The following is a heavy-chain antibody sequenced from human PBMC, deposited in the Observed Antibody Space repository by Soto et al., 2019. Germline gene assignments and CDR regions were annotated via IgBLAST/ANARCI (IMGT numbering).Heavy chain of an antibody. D-gene: IGHD3-3*01. Sequence: PGGSLRLSCAASGFFLQNYAMHWVRLAPGKGLEWVAYIFYDGSNDNYADSVKGRFTVSRDNSEGMMYLQMNNLRAEDTGVYFCARAMTMTLARIFGMDVWGLGTSVTVSS. CDR3: ARAMTMTLARIFGMDV. V-gene: IGHV3-33*01. CDR1: GFFLQNYA. CDR2: IFYDGSND. J-gene: IGHJ6*02.